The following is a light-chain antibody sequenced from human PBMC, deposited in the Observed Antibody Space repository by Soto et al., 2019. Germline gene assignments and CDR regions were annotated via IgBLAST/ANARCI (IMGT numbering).Light chain of an antibody. Sequence: EMVWTQSPRTLSLSPGERATLSCRASQSVSSSLAWYQQKPGQAPRLLIYGASSRATGIPDRFSGSGSGTDFSLTISRLEPEDFAVYYCQQYASSPPLAFGGGTKVDIK. CDR3: QQYASSPPLA. J-gene: IGKJ4*01. CDR2: GAS. V-gene: IGKV3-20*01. CDR1: QSVSSS.